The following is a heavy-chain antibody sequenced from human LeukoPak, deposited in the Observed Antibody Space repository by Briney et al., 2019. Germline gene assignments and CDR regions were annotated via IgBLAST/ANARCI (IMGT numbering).Heavy chain of an antibody. CDR3: AKSGTACSGGSCYSHYFDF. CDR2: VSGGGGST. J-gene: IGHJ4*02. D-gene: IGHD2-15*01. V-gene: IGHV3-23*01. Sequence: GGSLRLSCAASGFIFSTYAMSWVRQAPGKGLRWVSAVSGGGGSTSYADSVKGRFTISRDNSKNTVYLQLNSLRAEDTAVYYCAKSGTACSGGSCYSHYFDFWGQGTLVTVSS. CDR1: GFIFSTYA.